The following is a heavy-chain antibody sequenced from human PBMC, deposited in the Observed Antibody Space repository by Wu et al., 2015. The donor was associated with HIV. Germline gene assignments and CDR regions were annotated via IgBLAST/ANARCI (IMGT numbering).Heavy chain of an antibody. Sequence: QVQLVQSGAEVKKPGSSVKVSCKASGGTFSSYAISWVRQAPGQGLEWMGRIIPIFGTANYAQKFQGRVTITADESTSTAYMELSSLRSEDTAVYYCARDAMAAGGGGDEAWFDPWGQGTLVTGLL. J-gene: IGHJ5*02. CDR1: GGTFSSYA. D-gene: IGHD6-13*01. CDR2: IIPIFGTA. V-gene: IGHV1-69*13. CDR3: ARDAMAAGGGGDEAWFDP.